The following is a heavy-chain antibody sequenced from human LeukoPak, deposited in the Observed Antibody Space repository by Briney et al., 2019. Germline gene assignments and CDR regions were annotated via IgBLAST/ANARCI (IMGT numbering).Heavy chain of an antibody. CDR2: IYHSGST. CDR1: GYSISSGYY. V-gene: IGHV4-38-2*01. D-gene: IGHD1-26*01. J-gene: IGHJ3*02. CDR3: ARPGSYYSDAFDI. Sequence: SETLSLTCAVSGYSISSGYYWGWIRQPPGKGLEWIGSIYHSGSTYYNPSLKSRVTISVDTSKNQFSLQLSSVTAADTAVYYCARPGSYYSDAFDIWGQGTMVTVSS.